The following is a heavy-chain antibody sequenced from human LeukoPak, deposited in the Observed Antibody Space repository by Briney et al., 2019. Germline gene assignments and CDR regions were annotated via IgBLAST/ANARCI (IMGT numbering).Heavy chain of an antibody. CDR1: GYTFTGYY. D-gene: IGHD6-13*01. CDR2: IIPIFGTA. J-gene: IGHJ3*02. CDR3: ARDQAAAGTKNDAFDI. V-gene: IGHV1-69*05. Sequence: SVKVSCKASGYTFTGYYMHWVRQAPGQGLEWMGGIIPIFGTANYAQKFQGRVTITTDESTSTAYMELSSLRSEDTAVYYCARDQAAAGTKNDAFDIWGQGTMVTVSS.